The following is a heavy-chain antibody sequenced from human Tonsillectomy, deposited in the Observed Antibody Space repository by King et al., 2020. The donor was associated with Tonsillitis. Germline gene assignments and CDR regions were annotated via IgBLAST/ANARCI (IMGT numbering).Heavy chain of an antibody. Sequence: VQLVESGGGLVQPGGSLRLSCAASGFTFSTYWMSWVRQAPGKGLGWVANIKQDGSEKYYVDSGKGRFTISRDNAKNSLYLQMNSLRAEDTAVYYCAKDSDYDVLTGYLVGYYYGMDVWGQGTTVTVSS. CDR1: GFTFSTYW. J-gene: IGHJ6*02. CDR2: IKQDGSEK. V-gene: IGHV3-7*01. CDR3: AKDSDYDVLTGYLVGYYYGMDV. D-gene: IGHD3-9*01.